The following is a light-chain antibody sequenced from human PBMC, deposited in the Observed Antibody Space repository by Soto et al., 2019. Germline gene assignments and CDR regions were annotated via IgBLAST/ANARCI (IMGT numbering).Light chain of an antibody. CDR3: AAWDDSLSGLV. CDR2: SNN. CDR1: SSNIGSNT. Sequence: QSVLTQPPSASGTPGQRVTISCSGSSSNIGSNTVNWYHQLPGTAPKLLIYSNNQRPSGVPDRFSGSKSGTSASLAISGLQSEDEADHYCAAWDDSLSGLVFGGGTKLTVL. V-gene: IGLV1-44*01. J-gene: IGLJ2*01.